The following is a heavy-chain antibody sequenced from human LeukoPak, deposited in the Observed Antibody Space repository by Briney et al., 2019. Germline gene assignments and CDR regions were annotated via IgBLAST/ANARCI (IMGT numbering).Heavy chain of an antibody. CDR2: IYYSGST. Sequence: SETLSLTCTVSGGSMTSDYWSWIRQPPGKGLEWIGNIYYSGSTYYNPSLKSRVTISVDRSKNQFSLKLSSVTAADTAIYYCARDYYDSSGYYYWWYFDLWGRGTLVTVSS. CDR3: ARDYYDSSGYYYWWYFDL. J-gene: IGHJ2*01. V-gene: IGHV4-59*12. CDR1: GGSMTSDY. D-gene: IGHD3-22*01.